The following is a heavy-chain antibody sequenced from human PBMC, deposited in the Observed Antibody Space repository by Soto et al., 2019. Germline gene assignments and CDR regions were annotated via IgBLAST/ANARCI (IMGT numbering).Heavy chain of an antibody. D-gene: IGHD5-18*01. J-gene: IGHJ6*02. Sequence: SQTLSLTCAISGDSVSSNSAAWNWIRQSPSRGLEWLGRTYYRSKWYNDYAVSVKSRITINPDTSKNQFSLQLNSVTPEDTAVYYCARVAKHGYSYGKGDYYYYGMDVWGQGTLVTVSS. CDR1: GDSVSSNSAA. V-gene: IGHV6-1*01. CDR3: ARVAKHGYSYGKGDYYYYGMDV. CDR2: TYYRSKWYN.